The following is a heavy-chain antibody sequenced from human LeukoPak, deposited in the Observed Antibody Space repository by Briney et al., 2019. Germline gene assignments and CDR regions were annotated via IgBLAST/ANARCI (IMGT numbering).Heavy chain of an antibody. CDR2: ISGSGVGT. Sequence: GGSLRLSCAASGFTFSTFPMSWVRQSPGKGLEWVSGISGSGVGTYNADSVKGRFTISRDNSKNTLFLQMNSLRPEDTAVYYCARAPGSLDYWGQGILVTVSS. V-gene: IGHV3-23*01. CDR1: GFTFSTFP. J-gene: IGHJ4*02. CDR3: ARAPGSLDY. D-gene: IGHD3-10*01.